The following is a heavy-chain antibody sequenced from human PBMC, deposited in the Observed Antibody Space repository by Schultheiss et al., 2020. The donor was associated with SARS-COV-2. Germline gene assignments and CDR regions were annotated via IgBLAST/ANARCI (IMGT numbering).Heavy chain of an antibody. D-gene: IGHD4-23*01. CDR3: ARDPSPYGGKGYFQH. CDR2: IYYSGST. Sequence: SETLSLTCTVSGGSISSGSYYWSWIRQPPGKGLEWIGYIYYSGSTNYNPSLKSRVTISVDTSKNQFFLNLTSVTAADTAVYYCARDPSPYGGKGYFQHWGQGTLVTVSS. CDR1: GGSISSGSYY. V-gene: IGHV4-61*01. J-gene: IGHJ1*01.